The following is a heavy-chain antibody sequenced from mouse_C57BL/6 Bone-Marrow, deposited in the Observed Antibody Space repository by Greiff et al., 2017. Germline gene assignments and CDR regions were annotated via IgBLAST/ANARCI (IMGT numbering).Heavy chain of an antibody. CDR1: GFNIKDDY. D-gene: IGHD2-2*01. CDR3: TKFHGYPYYFDY. J-gene: IGHJ2*01. Sequence: EVQLQQSGAELVRPGASVKLSCTASGFNIKDDYMHWVKQRPEQGLEWIGWIDPENGDTEYASKFQGKATITADPSSNTAYLQLSSRISEDTAVYYCTKFHGYPYYFDYWGQGTTRTVAS. CDR2: IDPENGDT. V-gene: IGHV14-4*01.